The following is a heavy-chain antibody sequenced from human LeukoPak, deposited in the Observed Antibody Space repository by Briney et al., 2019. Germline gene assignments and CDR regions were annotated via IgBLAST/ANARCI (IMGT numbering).Heavy chain of an antibody. D-gene: IGHD5-18*01. CDR1: GYTFTNYY. CDR2: INPSGGST. CDR3: ASEIGPIQLHPWGSAFDY. Sequence: ASVKVSCKASGYTFTNYYFHWVRQAPGQGLEWMGIINPSGGSTSYAQKFQGRVTMTRDTSTSTVYMKLSSLRSEDTAVYYCASEIGPIQLHPWGSAFDYWGQGTLVTVSS. J-gene: IGHJ4*02. V-gene: IGHV1-46*01.